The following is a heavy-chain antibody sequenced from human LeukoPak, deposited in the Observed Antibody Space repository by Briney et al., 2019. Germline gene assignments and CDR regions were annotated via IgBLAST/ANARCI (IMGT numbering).Heavy chain of an antibody. D-gene: IGHD1-26*01. J-gene: IGHJ3*02. CDR2: ITSDSRYI. V-gene: IGHV3-21*04. CDR1: GFTFSSYS. CDR3: AREVKRWELLDRGAFDI. Sequence: GGSLRLSCAASGFTFSSYSMNWVRQAPGKGLEWVSSITSDSRYIFYADSVKGRFTISRDNAKSSLYLQMNSLRAEDTAVYYCAREVKRWELLDRGAFDIWGQGTMVTVSS.